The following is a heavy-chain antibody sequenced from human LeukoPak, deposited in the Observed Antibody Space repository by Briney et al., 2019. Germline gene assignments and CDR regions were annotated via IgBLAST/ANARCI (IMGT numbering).Heavy chain of an antibody. CDR1: GYTFTGYY. D-gene: IGHD5-12*01. J-gene: IGHJ4*02. Sequence: ASVKVSCKASGYTFTGYYMHWVRQAPGQGLEWMGWINPNSGGTNYAQKFQGRVTMTWDTSISTAYMELSRLRSDDTAVYYCARGGTIVATITYWYSSSWHLNSPGPPFDYWGQGTLVTVSS. CDR3: ARGGTIVATITYWYSSSWHLNSPGPPFDY. CDR2: INPNSGGT. V-gene: IGHV1-2*02.